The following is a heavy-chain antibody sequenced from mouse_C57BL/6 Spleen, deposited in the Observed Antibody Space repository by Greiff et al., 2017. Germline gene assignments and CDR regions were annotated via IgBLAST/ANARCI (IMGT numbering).Heavy chain of an antibody. Sequence: VQLQQSGPELVKPGASVKISCKASGYTFTDYYMNWVKQSHGKSLEWIGDINPNNGGTSYNQKFKGKATLTVDKSSSTAYMELRSLTSEDSAVYYCARLTAQAEGLDYWGQGTTLTVSS. CDR3: ARLTAQAEGLDY. CDR2: INPNNGGT. V-gene: IGHV1-26*01. CDR1: GYTFTDYY. D-gene: IGHD3-2*02. J-gene: IGHJ2*01.